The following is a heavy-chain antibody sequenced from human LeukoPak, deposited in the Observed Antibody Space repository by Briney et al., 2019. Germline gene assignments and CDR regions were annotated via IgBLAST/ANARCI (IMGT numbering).Heavy chain of an antibody. CDR3: ARDSGYDFYYGMDV. V-gene: IGHV3-7*01. CDR1: GFTFRNYW. D-gene: IGHD5-12*01. CDR2: IKQDGSDR. Sequence: GGSLRLSCAASGFTFRNYWMSWVRQAPGTGLEWVANIKQDGSDRNYVTSVRGRFTISRDNAESSLFLQMNSLRAEDTAVYYCARDSGYDFYYGMDVWGQGTTVTVSS. J-gene: IGHJ6*02.